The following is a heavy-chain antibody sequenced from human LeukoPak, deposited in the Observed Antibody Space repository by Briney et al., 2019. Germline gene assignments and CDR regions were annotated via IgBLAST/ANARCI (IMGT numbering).Heavy chain of an antibody. Sequence: SETLSLTCTVSGGSVSSGSYYWSWIRQPPGKGLEWIGYIYYSGSTNYNPSLKSRVTISVDTSKNQFSLKLSSVTAADTAVYYCARKREERGYSYGYNYWGQGTLVTVSS. CDR1: GGSVSSGSYY. V-gene: IGHV4-61*01. D-gene: IGHD5-18*01. J-gene: IGHJ4*02. CDR3: ARKREERGYSYGYNY. CDR2: IYYSGST.